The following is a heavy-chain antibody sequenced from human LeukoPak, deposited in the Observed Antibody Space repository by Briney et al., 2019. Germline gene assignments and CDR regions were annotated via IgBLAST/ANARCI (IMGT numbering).Heavy chain of an antibody. CDR3: ARGCRDGYNPFDY. V-gene: IGHV4-34*01. CDR2: INHSGST. Sequence: PSETLSLTCAVYGGSFSGYYWSWIRQPPGKGLEWIGEINHSGSTNYNPSLKSRVTISVDTSKNQFSLKLSSVTAADTAVYYCARGCRDGYNPFDYWGQGTLVTVSS. CDR1: GGSFSGYY. D-gene: IGHD5-24*01. J-gene: IGHJ4*02.